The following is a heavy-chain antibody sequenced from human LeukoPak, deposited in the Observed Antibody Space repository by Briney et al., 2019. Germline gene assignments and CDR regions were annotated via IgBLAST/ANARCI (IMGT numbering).Heavy chain of an antibody. CDR1: GYTFTGYY. D-gene: IGHD6-19*01. J-gene: IGHJ6*02. Sequence: ASVKVSCKASGYTFTGYYMHWVRQAPGQGLEWMGWINPNSGGTNYAQKFQGRVTMTRDASISTAYMELSRLRSDDTAVYYCALIEHSSGWYWYYYYGMDVWGQGTTVTVSS. CDR3: ALIEHSSGWYWYYYYGMDV. V-gene: IGHV1-2*02. CDR2: INPNSGGT.